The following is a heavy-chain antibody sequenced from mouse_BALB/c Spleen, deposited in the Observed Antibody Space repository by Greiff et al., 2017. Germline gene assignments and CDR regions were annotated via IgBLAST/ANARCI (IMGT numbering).Heavy chain of an antibody. Sequence: VQLQESGAELVKPGASVKLSCKASGYTFTSYYMYWVKQRPGQGLEWIGEINPSNGGTNFNEKFKSKATLTVDKSSSTAYMQLSSLTSEDSAVYYCTRSERYAMDYWGQGTSVTVSS. J-gene: IGHJ4*01. CDR1: GYTFTSYY. CDR2: INPSNGGT. CDR3: TRSERYAMDY. V-gene: IGHV1S81*02.